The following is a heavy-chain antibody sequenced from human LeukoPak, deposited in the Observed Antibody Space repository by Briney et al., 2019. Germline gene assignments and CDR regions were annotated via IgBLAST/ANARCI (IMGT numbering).Heavy chain of an antibody. J-gene: IGHJ5*02. CDR3: ARDATVTTLYWFDP. D-gene: IGHD4-17*01. V-gene: IGHV1-18*01. CDR2: ISAYNGNT. Sequence: ASVKVSCKASGYTFTNYGIIWVRQAPGQGLEWMGWISAYNGNTNYAQKLQGRVTMTTDTSTSTAYMELRGLRSDDTAVYYCARDATVTTLYWFDPWGQGTLVTVSS. CDR1: GYTFTNYG.